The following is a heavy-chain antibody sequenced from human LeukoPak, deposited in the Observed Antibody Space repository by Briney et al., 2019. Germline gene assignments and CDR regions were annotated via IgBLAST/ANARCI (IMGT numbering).Heavy chain of an antibody. CDR2: RSIYNGNT. Sequence: ASVKVSCKASGYDFINYGISWLRRAPGQGLEWMGWRSIYNGNTNYKLQGRVTTTIDTSTSTAYMEVRSLRSDDTAVYYCGRGGPFPSGSSSREYYLDYWGQGTLVIVSS. CDR3: GRGGPFPSGSSSREYYLDY. D-gene: IGHD6-6*01. J-gene: IGHJ4*02. CDR1: GYDFINYG. V-gene: IGHV1-18*01.